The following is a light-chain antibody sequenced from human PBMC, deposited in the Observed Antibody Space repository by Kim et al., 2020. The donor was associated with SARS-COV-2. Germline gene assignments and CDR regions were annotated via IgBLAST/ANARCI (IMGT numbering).Light chain of an antibody. J-gene: IGKJ5*01. CDR3: QQLNTYPNT. CDR2: AAS. Sequence: DIHLTQSPSFLSASVGDRVTITCRASQGINNNLAWYQQRPGKAPKLLIFAASTLQGGVPSRFSGSGSGTEFTLTVSSLQPEDFATFYCQQLNTYPNTFGQGTRLEIK. CDR1: QGINNN. V-gene: IGKV1-9*01.